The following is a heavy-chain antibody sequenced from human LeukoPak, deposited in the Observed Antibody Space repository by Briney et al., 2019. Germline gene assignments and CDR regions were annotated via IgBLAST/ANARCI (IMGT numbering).Heavy chain of an antibody. CDR2: INPSGGST. CDR3: AREGKGGVAAAGTKGGAFDI. Sequence: ASVKVSCKASGYTFTSYHMHWVRQAPGQGLEWMGIINPSGGSTSYAQKFQGRVTMTRDTSTSTVYMELSSLRSEDTAVYYCAREGKGGVAAAGTKGGAFDIWGQGTMVTVSS. V-gene: IGHV1-46*01. D-gene: IGHD6-13*01. J-gene: IGHJ3*02. CDR1: GYTFTSYH.